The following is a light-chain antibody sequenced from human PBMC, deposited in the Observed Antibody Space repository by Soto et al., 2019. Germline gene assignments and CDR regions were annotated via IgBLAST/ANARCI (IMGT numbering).Light chain of an antibody. Sequence: DIQITQSPSSLSASVGDRVTITCRASQSITYLNWYQQKPGKAPKLLIYAASSLQSGVPSRFSGSGSGTHFTLTISSLQPEDFASYYCQQTYSTPLTFGGGTKVEIK. CDR2: AAS. CDR1: QSITY. CDR3: QQTYSTPLT. V-gene: IGKV1-39*01. J-gene: IGKJ4*01.